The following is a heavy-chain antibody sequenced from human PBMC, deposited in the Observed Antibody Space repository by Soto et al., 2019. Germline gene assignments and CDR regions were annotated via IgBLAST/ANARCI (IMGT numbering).Heavy chain of an antibody. CDR3: ARASGSYYEYYFDY. J-gene: IGHJ4*02. Sequence: SETLSLTCTVSGGSVSSGSYYWSWIRQPPGMGLEWIGYIYYSGGTNYNPSLKSRVTISVDTSKNQFSLKLSSVTAADTAVYYCARASGSYYEYYFDYWGQGTLVTVSS. CDR1: GGSVSSGSYY. D-gene: IGHD1-26*01. V-gene: IGHV4-61*01. CDR2: IYYSGGT.